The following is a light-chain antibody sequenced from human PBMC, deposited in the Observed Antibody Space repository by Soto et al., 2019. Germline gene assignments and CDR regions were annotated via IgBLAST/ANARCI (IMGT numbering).Light chain of an antibody. CDR2: LGS. J-gene: IGKJ1*01. CDR3: MQGLQTPQT. Sequence: DIVMTQSPLSLPVTPGEPAAISCRSSQSLLHKTGFNYLDWYLQKPGQPPQLLIFLGSNRASGVPDRFSGSGSGTEFTLKITSVEAEDVGVYYCMQGLQTPQTFGQGTKVEI. V-gene: IGKV2-28*01. CDR1: QSLLHKTGFNY.